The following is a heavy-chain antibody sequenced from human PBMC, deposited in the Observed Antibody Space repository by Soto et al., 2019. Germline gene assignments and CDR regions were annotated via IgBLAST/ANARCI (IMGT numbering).Heavy chain of an antibody. CDR1: GFTVGSNY. CDR2: IYSEGTP. D-gene: IGHD2-2*03. V-gene: IGHV3-53*01. CDR3: ASEFDGSSRYFDY. Sequence: EVHLVESGGGLTQPGVSLRLSCAASGFTVGSNYMSWVRQAPGKGLEWVSVIYSEGTPYYADSVKGRFTISRENSRNTLYLQMDSLRAEDTAVYYCASEFDGSSRYFDYWGQGTLVTVSS. J-gene: IGHJ4*02.